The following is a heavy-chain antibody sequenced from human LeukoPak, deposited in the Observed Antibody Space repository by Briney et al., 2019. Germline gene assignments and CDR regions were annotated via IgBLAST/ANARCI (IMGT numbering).Heavy chain of an antibody. D-gene: IGHD2-15*01. Sequence: GGSLRLSCAASGFTFSSYIMNWVRQAPGKGLEWVSSISSSNIYIYYADSAKGRFTISRDNAKNSLYLQMNSLRAEDTAVYYCARGGYCSGGSCYTPYNWFDPWGQGTLVTVSS. CDR1: GFTFSSYI. CDR2: ISSSNIYI. CDR3: ARGGYCSGGSCYTPYNWFDP. V-gene: IGHV3-21*01. J-gene: IGHJ5*02.